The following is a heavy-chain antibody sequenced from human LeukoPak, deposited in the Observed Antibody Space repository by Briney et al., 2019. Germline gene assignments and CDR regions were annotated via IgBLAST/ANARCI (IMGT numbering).Heavy chain of an antibody. CDR3: AREQRWYQRHGAFDI. V-gene: IGHV1-69*05. CDR1: GGTFSSYA. Sequence: SVKVSCKASGGTFSSYAISWVRQAPGQGLEWMGRIIPIFGSANYAQKFQGRVTITTDESTSTAYMELSSLRSEDTAVYYCAREQRWYQRHGAFDIWGQGTMVTVSS. J-gene: IGHJ3*02. D-gene: IGHD2-15*01. CDR2: IIPIFGSA.